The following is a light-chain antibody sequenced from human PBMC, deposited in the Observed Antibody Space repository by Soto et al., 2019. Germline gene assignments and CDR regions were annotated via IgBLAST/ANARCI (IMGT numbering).Light chain of an antibody. CDR2: KAS. Sequence: DIQMTQSPSTLSASVGDRVTITCRASQSISSWLAWYQQKPGKAPKLLIYKASHLESGVPSRFSGSGSGTEFTLTISGLQPDDFAIYYCQQFNSYPITFGQGTRLEIK. CDR1: QSISSW. J-gene: IGKJ5*01. CDR3: QQFNSYPIT. V-gene: IGKV1-5*03.